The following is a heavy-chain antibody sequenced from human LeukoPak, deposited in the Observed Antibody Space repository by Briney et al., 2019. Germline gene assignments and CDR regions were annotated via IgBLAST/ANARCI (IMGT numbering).Heavy chain of an antibody. CDR3: AATYYYDSSGYYGTKTFDY. CDR1: GGSISSYY. D-gene: IGHD3-22*01. Sequence: SETLSLTCTVSGGSISSYYWGWIRQPPGKGLEWIGYIYYSGSTNYNPSLKSRVTISVDTSKNQFSLKLSSVTAADTAVYYCAATYYYDSSGYYGTKTFDYWGQGTLVTVSS. V-gene: IGHV4-59*01. CDR2: IYYSGST. J-gene: IGHJ4*02.